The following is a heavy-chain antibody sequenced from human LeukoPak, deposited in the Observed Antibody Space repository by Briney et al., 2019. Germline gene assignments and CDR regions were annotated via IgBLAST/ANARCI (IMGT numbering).Heavy chain of an antibody. J-gene: IGHJ3*01. V-gene: IGHV3-33*01. D-gene: IGHD1-1*01. CDR1: GFTFRTYG. Sequence: PGRSLRLSCAASGFTFRTYGFHWVRRAPGKGLEWVAVIWYDGSKEYYTDSVKGRFTISKDNSKNTVYLQMDSLRADDTALYHCARDIQVGTFDVWGQGTMVTVSS. CDR2: IWYDGSKE. CDR3: ARDIQVGTFDV.